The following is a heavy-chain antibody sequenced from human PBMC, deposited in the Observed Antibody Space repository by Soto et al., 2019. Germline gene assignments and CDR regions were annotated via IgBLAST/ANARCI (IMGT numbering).Heavy chain of an antibody. CDR3: ARDGSYYPDY. V-gene: IGHV3-33*01. D-gene: IGHD1-26*01. CDR1: GFTFSSYG. CDR2: IWYDGSNK. Sequence: QVQLVESGGGVVQPGRSLRLSCAASGFTFSSYGMHWVRQAPGKGLEWVAVIWYDGSNKYYADSVKGRFTSSRDNSKNTLYLQMNSLRAEDTAVYYCARDGSYYPDYWGQGTLVTVSS. J-gene: IGHJ4*02.